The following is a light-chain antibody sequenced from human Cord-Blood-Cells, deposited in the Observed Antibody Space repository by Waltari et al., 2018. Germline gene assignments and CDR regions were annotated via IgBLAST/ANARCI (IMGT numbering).Light chain of an antibody. CDR2: YDR. Sequence: SYVLTQPPSVSVAPGKTARITCGGNNIGSKSVHWYQQKPGQAPVLVIYYDRGRPSGFPERFSGSNSGNTATLTISRVEAGDEADYYCQVWDSSSDHYVFGTGTKVTVL. CDR3: QVWDSSSDHYV. CDR1: NIGSKS. J-gene: IGLJ1*01. V-gene: IGLV3-21*04.